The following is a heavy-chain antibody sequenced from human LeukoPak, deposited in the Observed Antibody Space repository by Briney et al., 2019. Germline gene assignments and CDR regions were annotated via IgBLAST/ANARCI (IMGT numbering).Heavy chain of an antibody. D-gene: IGHD3-9*01. Sequence: PGGSLRLSCAASGFTVSSNYMSWVRQAPGKGLEWVSVIYSGGSTYYADSVKGRFTISRDNSKNTLYLQMNGLRAEDTAVYYCARAKEEYDILTGYYRDYFDYWGQGTLVTVSS. J-gene: IGHJ4*02. CDR1: GFTVSSNY. V-gene: IGHV3-66*02. CDR3: ARAKEEYDILTGYYRDYFDY. CDR2: IYSGGST.